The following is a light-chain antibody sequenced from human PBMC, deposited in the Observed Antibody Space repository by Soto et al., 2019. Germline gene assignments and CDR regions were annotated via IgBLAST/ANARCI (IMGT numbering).Light chain of an antibody. CDR2: WAS. J-gene: IGKJ2*01. CDR1: QSVLYSSNNKNY. CDR3: QQYYSSPHT. V-gene: IGKV4-1*01. Sequence: DIVMTQSPDSLAVSLAERATINCKYSQSVLYSSNNKNYLAWYQQRPGQPPNLLIYWASTRESGVPDRFSGSGSGTDFTLTISSLQAEDVAVYYCQQYYSSPHTFGQGTKLEIK.